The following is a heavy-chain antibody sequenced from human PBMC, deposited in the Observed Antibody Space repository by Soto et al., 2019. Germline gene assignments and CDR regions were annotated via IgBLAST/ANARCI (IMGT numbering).Heavy chain of an antibody. Sequence: EVQVVESGGGRVQPGGSLRLSCAASGFTFSNNWMSWVRQAPGKGLEWVANIKVDESRKNYVASLKGRFTISRYNAKNSLYLQMNSLRVEDTAIYYCTRDLSPGSGGAWHAAFDVWGQGTMVTVSS. J-gene: IGHJ3*01. CDR1: GFTFSNNW. V-gene: IGHV3-7*01. D-gene: IGHD3-3*01. CDR3: TRDLSPGSGGAWHAAFDV. CDR2: IKVDESRK.